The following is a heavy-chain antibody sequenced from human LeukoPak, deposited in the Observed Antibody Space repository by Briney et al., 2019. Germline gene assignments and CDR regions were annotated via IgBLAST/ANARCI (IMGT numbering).Heavy chain of an antibody. J-gene: IGHJ4*02. Sequence: SETLSLTCTVSGGSISSTSYYWGWIRQPPGKGLEWIGSIYYSGSTYYNPSLKSRVTISVDTSKNQFSLKLSSVTAADTAVYYCARSPNSGYDPFDYWGQGTLVTVSS. CDR1: GGSISSTSYY. D-gene: IGHD5-12*01. CDR2: IYYSGST. V-gene: IGHV4-39*01. CDR3: ARSPNSGYDPFDY.